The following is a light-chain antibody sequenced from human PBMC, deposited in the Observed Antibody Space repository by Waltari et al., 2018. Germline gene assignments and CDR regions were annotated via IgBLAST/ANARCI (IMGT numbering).Light chain of an antibody. CDR1: SSDVGGYNY. CDR3: SSYTSSSTVV. V-gene: IGLV2-14*03. CDR2: DVS. Sequence: QSALTQPASVSGSPGQSITISCTGTSSDVGGYNYVSWYQQHPGKAPKLMIYDVSHRTSGVSNRFSGSKSGNTASLTISGLQAEDEADYYCSSYTSSSTVVFGGGTKLTVL. J-gene: IGLJ2*01.